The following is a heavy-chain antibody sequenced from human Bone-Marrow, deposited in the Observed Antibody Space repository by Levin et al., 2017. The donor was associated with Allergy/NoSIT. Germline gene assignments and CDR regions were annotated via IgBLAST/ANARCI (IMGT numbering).Heavy chain of an antibody. V-gene: IGHV4-59*01. D-gene: IGHD1-26*01. J-gene: IGHJ6*02. CDR3: ARSWDNGMDV. Sequence: PSETLSLTCAVSGDSISSYCWNWIRQPPGKGLEWIAFICYNGVANYNPSLRSQFTISTDTSKNQMSLKLTSVTAADTAIYYCARSWDNGMDVWGQGTTVIVSS. CDR1: GDSISSYC. CDR2: ICYNGVA.